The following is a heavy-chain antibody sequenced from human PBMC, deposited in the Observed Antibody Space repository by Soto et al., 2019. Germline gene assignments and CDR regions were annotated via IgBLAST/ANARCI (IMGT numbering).Heavy chain of an antibody. CDR3: AREKPYSSSWYHDY. CDR2: IYYSGST. D-gene: IGHD6-13*01. Sequence: PSETLSLTCAVYGGSFSGYYWSWIRQPPGKGLEWIGYIYYSGSTNYNPSLKSRVTISVDTSKNQFSLTLSSVTAADTAVYYCAREKPYSSSWYHDYWGQGTLVTVSS. J-gene: IGHJ4*02. CDR1: GGSFSGYY. V-gene: IGHV4-59*12.